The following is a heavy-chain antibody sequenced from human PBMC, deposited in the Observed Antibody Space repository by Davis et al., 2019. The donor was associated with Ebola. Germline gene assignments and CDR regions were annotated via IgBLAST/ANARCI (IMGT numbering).Heavy chain of an antibody. J-gene: IGHJ4*02. D-gene: IGHD3-10*01. CDR1: GDSVSSNSAA. CDR2: TYYRSKWYN. V-gene: IGHV6-1*01. CDR3: ARVPGRYNSYFDY. Sequence: QTPSLTPAISGDSVSSNSAAWNCIRQSPSRGLEWPGRTYYRSKWYNDYAVSVKSRITINPDTSKNQFSLQLNSVTPGDTAVYYCARVPGRYNSYFDYWGQGTLVTVSS.